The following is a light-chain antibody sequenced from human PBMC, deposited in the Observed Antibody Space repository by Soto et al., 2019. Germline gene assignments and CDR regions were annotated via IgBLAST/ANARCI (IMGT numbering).Light chain of an antibody. CDR2: DVR. J-gene: IGLJ2*01. V-gene: IGLV2-11*01. Sequence: QSALTQPPSVSGSPGQSVTISCSGTSNDIGGYSFVSWYQQHPGNTPKLIIYDVRHRPSGVPDRFSGSKSGNTASLTISGLQAEDEADYYCCSYAGTYSVIFGGGTKVTVL. CDR3: CSYAGTYSVI. CDR1: SNDIGGYSF.